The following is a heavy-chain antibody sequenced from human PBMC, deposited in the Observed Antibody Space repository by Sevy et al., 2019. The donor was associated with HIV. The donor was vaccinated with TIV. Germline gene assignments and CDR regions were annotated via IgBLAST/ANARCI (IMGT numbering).Heavy chain of an antibody. V-gene: IGHV4-39*01. D-gene: IGHD2-21*01. Sequence: SETLSLTCTVSGVSISRSSYDWGWIRQPPGKGLEWIGSIYHSGSTYYNPSLKSRVIISEDTSKNQFALNLRSVTAADTAVYYCARHGGIVDWAYDFWGRGTLVTVSS. J-gene: IGHJ4*02. CDR2: IYHSGST. CDR3: ARHGGIVDWAYDF. CDR1: GVSISRSSYD.